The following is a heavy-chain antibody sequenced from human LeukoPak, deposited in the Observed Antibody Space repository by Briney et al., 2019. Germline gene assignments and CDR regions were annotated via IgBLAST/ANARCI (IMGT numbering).Heavy chain of an antibody. Sequence: SETLSLTCTVSGGSISSYYWSWIRQPAGKGLEWIGRIYTSGSTNYNPSLKSRVTMSVDTSKNQFSLKLSSVTAADTAVYYCARDLGYCSSTSCYNWFDPWGQGTLVTVSS. V-gene: IGHV4-4*07. D-gene: IGHD2-2*01. CDR3: ARDLGYCSSTSCYNWFDP. J-gene: IGHJ5*02. CDR2: IYTSGST. CDR1: GGSISSYY.